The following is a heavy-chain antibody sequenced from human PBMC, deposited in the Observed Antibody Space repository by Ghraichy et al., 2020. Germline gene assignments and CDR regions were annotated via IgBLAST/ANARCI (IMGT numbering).Heavy chain of an antibody. Sequence: GESLNISCAASGFTFSSYAMSWVRQAPGKGLEWVSAISGSGGSTYYADSVKGRFTISRDNSKSTLYLQMNSLRAEDTAVYYCAKGNLVAAFDYWGQGTLVTVSS. J-gene: IGHJ4*02. V-gene: IGHV3-23*01. D-gene: IGHD1-26*01. CDR2: ISGSGGST. CDR1: GFTFSSYA. CDR3: AKGNLVAAFDY.